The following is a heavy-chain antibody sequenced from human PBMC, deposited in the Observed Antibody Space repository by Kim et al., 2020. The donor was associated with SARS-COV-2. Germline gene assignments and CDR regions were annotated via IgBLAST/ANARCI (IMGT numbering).Heavy chain of an antibody. CDR2: IYKDGSA. Sequence: SETLSLTCTVSGGSMNSGAYYWGWIRQAPGMGLEWIGNIYKDGSAYDNPSLKSRVTISVDPSTNQFSLQLRYMTDADTSVYYCARHAGSRGYYGSASYYYLDFWGQGTLVTVSS. CDR1: GGSMNSGAYY. CDR3: ARHAGSRGYYGSASYYYLDF. V-gene: IGHV4-39*01. D-gene: IGHD3-10*01. J-gene: IGHJ4*02.